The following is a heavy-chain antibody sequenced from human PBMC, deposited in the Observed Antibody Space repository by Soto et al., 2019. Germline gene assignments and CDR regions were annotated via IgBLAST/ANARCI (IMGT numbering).Heavy chain of an antibody. V-gene: IGHV3-30-3*01. J-gene: IGHJ6*02. CDR2: ISHDGSNK. D-gene: IGHD3-10*01. Sequence: GGSLRLSCAASGFTFSSYAMHWVRQAPGKGLEWVAVISHDGSNKYYAYGVKGRFTISRDNSKNTLYLPMKSLRAEETAVYYCASDPQYYYGSSHYYYYGMDVWGQGTTVTVSS. CDR3: ASDPQYYYGSSHYYYYGMDV. CDR1: GFTFSSYA.